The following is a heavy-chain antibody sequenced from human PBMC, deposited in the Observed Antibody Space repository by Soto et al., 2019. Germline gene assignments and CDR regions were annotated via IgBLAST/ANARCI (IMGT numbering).Heavy chain of an antibody. D-gene: IGHD1-26*01. Sequence: QVQLVQSGAEVKKPGSSVKVSCKASGGTFSSYIISWVRQAPGQGLEWMGRVIPILGIANYAQKFQGRVTMPADKSTSTAYMELSSLRSEDTAVYYCARFPQTAIVGAAYFDYWGQGTLVTVSS. V-gene: IGHV1-69*02. CDR3: ARFPQTAIVGAAYFDY. CDR2: VIPILGIA. J-gene: IGHJ4*02. CDR1: GGTFSSYI.